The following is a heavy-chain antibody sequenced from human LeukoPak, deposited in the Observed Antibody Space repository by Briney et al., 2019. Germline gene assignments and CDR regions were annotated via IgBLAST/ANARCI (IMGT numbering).Heavy chain of an antibody. V-gene: IGHV3-30*18. CDR1: GFTFSSYG. D-gene: IGHD4-11*01. CDR2: ISYDGSNK. Sequence: GGSLRLSCAASGFTFSSYGMHWVRQAPGKGLEWVAVISYDGSNKYYADSVKGRFTISRDSSKNTLYLQMSSLSAEDTAVYYCAKGGSDYGNYGYSFDYWGQGTLVTVSS. J-gene: IGHJ4*02. CDR3: AKGGSDYGNYGYSFDY.